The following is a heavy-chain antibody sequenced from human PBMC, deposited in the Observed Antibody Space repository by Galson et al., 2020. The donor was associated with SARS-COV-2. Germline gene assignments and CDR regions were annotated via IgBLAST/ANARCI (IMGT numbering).Heavy chain of an antibody. CDR3: ARQSTFWSGYYTS. J-gene: IGHJ5*02. D-gene: IGHD3-3*01. CDR1: GYTFTTYA. Sequence: ASVKVSCKAPGYTFTTYAITWVRQAPGQGLEWMGWISTYNGNTNYAQNLQGRLTLTTDTSTSTAYMELRSLRSDDTAVYYCARQSTFWSGYYTSWGQGTLVTVSS. CDR2: ISTYNGNT. V-gene: IGHV1-18*01.